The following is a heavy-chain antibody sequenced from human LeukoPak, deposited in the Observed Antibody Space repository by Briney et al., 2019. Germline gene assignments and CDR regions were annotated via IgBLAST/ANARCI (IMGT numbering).Heavy chain of an antibody. J-gene: IGHJ4*02. D-gene: IGHD3-16*01. CDR1: GYIFTGYY. Sequence: ASVKVSCKASGYIFTGYYMHWVRQAPGQGLEWMGWINPNSGDTNYAQKFQGRVTMTRNTSVSTTYMELSRLRSDDTAVYYCARVRYRLAETYIDYWGQGTLVTVSS. V-gene: IGHV1-2*02. CDR2: INPNSGDT. CDR3: ARVRYRLAETYIDY.